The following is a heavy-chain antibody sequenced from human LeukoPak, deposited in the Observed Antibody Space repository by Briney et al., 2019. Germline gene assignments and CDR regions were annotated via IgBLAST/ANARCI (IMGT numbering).Heavy chain of an antibody. Sequence: GGSLRLSCAASGFTFSSYSMNWVRQAPGKGLEWVSYISSSSSTIYYADSVKGRFTISRDDSKNTLSLQMTSLRAADTAIYYCARDSTTWSRAGYWGQGTLVTVSS. J-gene: IGHJ4*02. CDR1: GFTFSSYS. CDR2: ISSSSSTI. D-gene: IGHD6-13*01. CDR3: ARDSTTWSRAGY. V-gene: IGHV3-48*04.